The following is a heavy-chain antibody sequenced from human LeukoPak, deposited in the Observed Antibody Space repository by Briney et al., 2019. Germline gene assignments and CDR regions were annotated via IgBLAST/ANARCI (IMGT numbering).Heavy chain of an antibody. CDR3: AKRSAESSGYFNY. V-gene: IGHV3-48*03. D-gene: IGHD6-19*01. Sequence: PGGSLRLSCAASGFTFSSYEMNWVRQAPGKGLEWVSYISSSATFIYYADSVKGRFTISRDNAKNSLYLQMNSLRAEDTAVYYCAKRSAESSGYFNYWGQGILVTVSS. CDR2: ISSSATFI. CDR1: GFTFSSYE. J-gene: IGHJ4*02.